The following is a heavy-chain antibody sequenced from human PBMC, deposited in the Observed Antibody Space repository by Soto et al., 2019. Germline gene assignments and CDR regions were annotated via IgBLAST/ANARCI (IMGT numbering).Heavy chain of an antibody. J-gene: IGHJ1*01. CDR3: ARGSGITMVRGRGYFQH. D-gene: IGHD3-10*01. CDR1: GGSFSGYY. V-gene: IGHV4-34*01. CDR2: INHSGST. Sequence: QVQLQQWGAGLIKPSETLTLNCAVYGGSFSGYYWSWIRQPPGKGLEWIGEINHSGSTNYNPSLKSRVTISVDTSKNQFSLKLSSVTAADTAVSYCARGSGITMVRGRGYFQHWGQGTLVTVSS.